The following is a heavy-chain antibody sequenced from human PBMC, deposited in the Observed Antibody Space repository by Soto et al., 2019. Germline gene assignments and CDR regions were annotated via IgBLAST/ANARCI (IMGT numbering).Heavy chain of an antibody. CDR2: IIPTFGTV. Sequence: QLVQSGPEVKKPGSSVKVSCKSAGDTFNSYAVSWVRQAPGQGLEWMGGIIPTFGTVNYAQKFQGRVXXXXXXXXXXXXXELRSLRSDDTAVYYCAREAGGYGHPYFDYWGQGTLVSVSS. J-gene: IGHJ4*02. CDR3: AREAGGYGHPYFDY. CDR1: GDTFNSYA. V-gene: IGHV1-69*01. D-gene: IGHD5-18*01.